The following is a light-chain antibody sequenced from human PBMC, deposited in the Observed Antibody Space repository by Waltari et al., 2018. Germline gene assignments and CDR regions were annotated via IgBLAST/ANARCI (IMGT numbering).Light chain of an antibody. CDR2: DVP. V-gene: IGKV3-15*01. Sequence: EIVMTQSPAALSVSPGGRAALPCTASQTVYSSLAWYQQKPGQSPRLLIYDVPARATGIPARFSGSGSGTEFTLTISSVQSEDSAVYYCQQYYNWPPYTFGQGTKLEI. CDR1: QTVYSS. CDR3: QQYYNWPPYT. J-gene: IGKJ2*01.